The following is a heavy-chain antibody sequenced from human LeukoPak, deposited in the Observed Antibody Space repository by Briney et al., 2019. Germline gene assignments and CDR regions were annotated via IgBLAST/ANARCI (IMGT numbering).Heavy chain of an antibody. CDR3: ARAQALESTIFDY. V-gene: IGHV1-69*04. CDR1: GGTFSSYA. D-gene: IGHD1-14*01. Sequence: SVKVSCKASGGTFSSYAISWVRQAPGQGLEWMGRIIPILGIANYAPKFQGRVTITADKSTSTAYMELSSLRSEDTAVYYCARAQALESTIFDYWGQGTLVTVSS. J-gene: IGHJ4*02. CDR2: IIPILGIA.